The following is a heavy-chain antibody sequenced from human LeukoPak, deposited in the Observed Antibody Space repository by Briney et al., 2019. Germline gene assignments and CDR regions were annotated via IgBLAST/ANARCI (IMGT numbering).Heavy chain of an antibody. CDR1: SGSISSSSFS. Sequence: SETLSLTCTVSSGSISSSSFSWGRIRQPPGKGLEWIGSLYYGGSTYYNPSLKRRVTMSVDTSKNQFSLRLSSVTAADTALYYCAREGRGIYCSSTSCLFKYYYYYYMDVWGKGTTVTISS. V-gene: IGHV4-39*07. CDR2: LYYGGST. D-gene: IGHD2-2*01. J-gene: IGHJ6*03. CDR3: AREGRGIYCSSTSCLFKYYYYYYMDV.